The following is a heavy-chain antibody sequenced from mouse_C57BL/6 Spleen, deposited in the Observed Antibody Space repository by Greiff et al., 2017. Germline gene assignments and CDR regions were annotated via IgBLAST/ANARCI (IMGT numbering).Heavy chain of an antibody. CDR1: GYTFTSYW. CDR3: AREGSNWALDY. Sequence: QVQLQQPGAELVRPGSSVKLSCKASGYTFTSYWMHWVKQRPIQGLEWIGNIDPSDSETHYNQKFKDKATLTVDKSSSTAYMQLSSLTSEDSAVYYCAREGSNWALDYWGQGTTLTVSS. J-gene: IGHJ2*01. V-gene: IGHV1-52*01. CDR2: IDPSDSET. D-gene: IGHD4-1*01.